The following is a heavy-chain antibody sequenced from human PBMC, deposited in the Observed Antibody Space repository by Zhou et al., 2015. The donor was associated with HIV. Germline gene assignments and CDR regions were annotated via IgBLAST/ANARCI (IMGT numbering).Heavy chain of an antibody. CDR3: ARATFGVVVVAATPHWFDP. Sequence: QVQLVQSGAEVKKPGSSVKVSCKASGGTFSSYAISWVRQAPGQGLEWMGGIIPIFGTANYAQKFQGRVTITADESTSTAYMELSSLRSEDTAVYYCARATFGVVVVAATPHWFDPWGQGTLVTVSS. V-gene: IGHV1-69*12. CDR1: GGTFSSYA. CDR2: IIPIFGTA. J-gene: IGHJ5*02. D-gene: IGHD2-15*01.